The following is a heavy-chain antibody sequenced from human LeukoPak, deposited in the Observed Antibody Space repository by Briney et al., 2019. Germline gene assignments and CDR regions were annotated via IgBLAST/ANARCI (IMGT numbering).Heavy chain of an antibody. Sequence: KTGGSLRLSCAASGFTFSDYYMSWIRQAPGKGLEWVSYISSSGSTIYYADSVKGRFTISRDNAKNSLYLQMNSLRAEDTAVYYCARAPRRSGGSCYYVDYWGQGTLVTVSS. V-gene: IGHV3-11*01. CDR3: ARAPRRSGGSCYYVDY. D-gene: IGHD2-15*01. J-gene: IGHJ4*02. CDR2: ISSSGSTI. CDR1: GFTFSDYY.